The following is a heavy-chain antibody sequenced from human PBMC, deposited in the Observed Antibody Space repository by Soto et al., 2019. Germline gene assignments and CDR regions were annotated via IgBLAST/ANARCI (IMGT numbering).Heavy chain of an antibody. CDR1: GYSITSYW. Sequence: GESLQISCKASGYSITSYWIACVRQMPGQGLEWMGIIFPDDSDTRYSPSFQGQVTISADKSISTAYVQWSSLKASDTAMYYCTRGGVANRTFEYWGKGTLVTVSS. V-gene: IGHV5-51*01. CDR2: IFPDDSDT. J-gene: IGHJ4*02. D-gene: IGHD3-3*01. CDR3: TRGGVANRTFEY.